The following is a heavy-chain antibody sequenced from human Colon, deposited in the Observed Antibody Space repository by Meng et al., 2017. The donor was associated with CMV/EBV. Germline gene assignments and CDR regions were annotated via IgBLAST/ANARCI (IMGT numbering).Heavy chain of an antibody. CDR3: AKGGYYDGGGSDWLDP. J-gene: IGHJ5*02. CDR2: IRYDGGTE. CDR1: GFTFSTDA. V-gene: IGHV3-30*02. D-gene: IGHD3-22*01. Sequence: QVQLVEFGGGVAQPGGXXXVSCAVSGFTFSTDAMHWVRQAPGKGLEWVAFIRYDGGTEYYADSVKGRFTISRDNSKNTLYLQMNTLTTEDTAVYYCAKGGYYDGGGSDWLDPWGQGTLVTVSS.